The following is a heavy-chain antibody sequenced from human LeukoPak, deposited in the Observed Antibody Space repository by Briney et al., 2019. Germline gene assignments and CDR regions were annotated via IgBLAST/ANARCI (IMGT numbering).Heavy chain of an antibody. Sequence: SETLSLTCTGSGGSISSSSYYWGWIRQPPGRGLEWIGNIYYSGSTYYNPSLRSRVTISVDTSKNQFSLKLSSVTAADTAVYYCARHYYGSGSYTTHNWFDPWGQGTLVTVSS. CDR1: GGSISSSSYY. J-gene: IGHJ5*02. CDR3: ARHYYGSGSYTTHNWFDP. CDR2: IYYSGST. D-gene: IGHD3-10*01. V-gene: IGHV4-39*01.